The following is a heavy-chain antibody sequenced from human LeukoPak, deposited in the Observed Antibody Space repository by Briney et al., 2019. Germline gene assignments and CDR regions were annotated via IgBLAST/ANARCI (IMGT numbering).Heavy chain of an antibody. CDR2: ISSSSSYI. CDR3: ARDPRAGSYSDY. CDR1: GFTFSTYS. V-gene: IGHV3-21*01. Sequence: GGSLRPSCAASGFTFSTYSMNWVRQAPGKGLEWVSSISSSSSYIYYADSVKGRFTISRDNAKNSLYLQMNSLRAGDTAVYYCARDPRAGSYSDYWGQGTLVTVSS. D-gene: IGHD1-26*01. J-gene: IGHJ4*02.